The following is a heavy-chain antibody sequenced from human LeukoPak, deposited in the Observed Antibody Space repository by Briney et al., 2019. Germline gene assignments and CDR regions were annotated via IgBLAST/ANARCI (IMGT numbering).Heavy chain of an antibody. D-gene: IGHD2-2*02. Sequence: GGSLRLSCAASGFTFSSYAMSWVRQAPGKGLEWVSAISGSGGSTYYADSVKGRFTISRDNSKNTLYLQMNSLRAEDTAVYYCAKDPPYCSSTSCYNSFDPWGQGTLVTVSS. CDR3: AKDPPYCSSTSCYNSFDP. V-gene: IGHV3-23*01. CDR2: ISGSGGST. CDR1: GFTFSSYA. J-gene: IGHJ5*02.